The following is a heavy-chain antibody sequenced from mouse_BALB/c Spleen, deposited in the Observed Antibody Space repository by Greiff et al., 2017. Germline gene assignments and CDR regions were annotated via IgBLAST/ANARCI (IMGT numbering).Heavy chain of an antibody. V-gene: IGHV5-4*02. Sequence: EVQLQESGGGLVKPGGSLKLSCAASGFTFSDYYMYWVRQTPEKRLEWVATISDGGSYTYYPDSVKGRFTISRDNAKNNLYLQMSSLKSEDTAMYYCARDCYGYAMDYWGQGTSVTVSS. D-gene: IGHD1-1*01. CDR1: GFTFSDYY. CDR2: ISDGGSYT. CDR3: ARDCYGYAMDY. J-gene: IGHJ4*01.